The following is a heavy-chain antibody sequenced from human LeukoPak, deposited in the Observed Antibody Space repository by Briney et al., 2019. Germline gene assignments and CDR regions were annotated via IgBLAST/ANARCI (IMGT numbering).Heavy chain of an antibody. CDR1: GFSVSSNY. J-gene: IGHJ4*02. V-gene: IGHV3-66*04. CDR2: IYSGGNT. CDR3: ARHWLY. Sequence: PGGSPRLSCAASGFSVSSNYMSWVRQAPGKGLEWVSVIYSGGNTDYADSVKGRFTISRDNSKNTLYLQMNSLRAEDTAVYYCARHWLYWGQGTLVTVSS. D-gene: IGHD5-12*01.